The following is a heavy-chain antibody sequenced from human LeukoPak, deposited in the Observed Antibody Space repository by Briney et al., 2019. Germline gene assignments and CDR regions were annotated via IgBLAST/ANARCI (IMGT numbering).Heavy chain of an antibody. CDR3: AKDRRNIAVAGCDY. J-gene: IGHJ4*02. D-gene: IGHD6-19*01. CDR1: GFTFSTYA. V-gene: IGHV3-23*01. CDR2: ISGGGGYT. Sequence: PGGSLRLSCVASGFTFSTYAMSWVRQAPGKGLEWVSGISGGGGYTYSDSVKGRFTISRDNSKNTLYLEMNSLRVEDTAVYYCAKDRRNIAVAGCDYWGQGTLVTVSS.